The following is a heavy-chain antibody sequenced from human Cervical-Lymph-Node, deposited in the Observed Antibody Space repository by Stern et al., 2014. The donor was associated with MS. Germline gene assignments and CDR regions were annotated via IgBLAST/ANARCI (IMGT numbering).Heavy chain of an antibody. CDR1: GGTFSTYV. Sequence: VQLVESGAEVKKPGSSVKVSCKASGGTFSTYVINWVRQAPGQGLEWMGGIALIFETTNYAQKFQGRVTITADESTSTVYMELSSLRSEDTAVYYCARLDTSGYFYYDMDVLGQGTTVTVSS. CDR3: ARLDTSGYFYYDMDV. J-gene: IGHJ6*02. D-gene: IGHD3-22*01. V-gene: IGHV1-69*01. CDR2: IALIFETT.